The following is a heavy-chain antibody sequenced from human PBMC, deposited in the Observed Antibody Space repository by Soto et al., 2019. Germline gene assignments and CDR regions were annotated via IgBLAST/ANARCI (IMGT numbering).Heavy chain of an antibody. D-gene: IGHD3-10*01. CDR2: IKQDGSEK. J-gene: IGHJ3*02. V-gene: IGHV3-7*01. Sequence: GGSLRLSCAASGFTFSSYWMSWVRQAPGKGLEWVANIKQDGSEKYYVDSVKGRFTISRDNAKNSLYLQMNSLRAEDTAVYYCSREQTNGGFDAFDIWGQGTMVTVSS. CDR1: GFTFSSYW. CDR3: SREQTNGGFDAFDI.